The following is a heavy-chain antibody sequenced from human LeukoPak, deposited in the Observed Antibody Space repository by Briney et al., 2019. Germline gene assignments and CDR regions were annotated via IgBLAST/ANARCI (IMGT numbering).Heavy chain of an antibody. D-gene: IGHD5-18*01. Sequence: KPSETLSLTCTVSGGSISSYYWSWIRQPPGKGLEWIGYIYYSGSTNYNPSLKSRVTISVDTSKNQFSLKLSSVTAADPAVYYCAREYTAMAINWFDPWGQGTLVTVSS. CDR3: AREYTAMAINWFDP. V-gene: IGHV4-59*12. CDR1: GGSISSYY. CDR2: IYYSGST. J-gene: IGHJ5*02.